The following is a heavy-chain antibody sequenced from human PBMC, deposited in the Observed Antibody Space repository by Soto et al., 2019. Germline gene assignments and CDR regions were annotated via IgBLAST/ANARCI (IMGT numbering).Heavy chain of an antibody. CDR2: IHHSGAT. J-gene: IGHJ4*02. CDR3: AHTYETSWRNFGY. CDR1: GDSITGDEW. V-gene: IGHV4-4*02. D-gene: IGHD5-18*01. Sequence: SETLSLTCAVSGDSITGDEWWSWVRQPPGKGLEWIGEIHHSGATNYNPSLKSRVTISIDKSKNQFSLKLNSVTAADTATYYCAHTYETSWRNFGYWAQGILVTVSS.